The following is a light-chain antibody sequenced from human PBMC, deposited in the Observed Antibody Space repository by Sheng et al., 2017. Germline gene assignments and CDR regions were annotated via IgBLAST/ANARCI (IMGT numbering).Light chain of an antibody. CDR2: DDN. CDR3: ATWDSSLSAGV. V-gene: IGLV1-51*01. J-gene: IGLJ3*02. CDR1: GSNIGNNH. Sequence: QSMLTQPPSVSAAPGQKVTISCSGSGSNIGNNHVSWYQHLPGRAPKLLIYDDNQRPSGIPDRFSGSRSGTSATLGISGLQTGDEADYSCATWDSSLSAGVFGGGTKVTVL.